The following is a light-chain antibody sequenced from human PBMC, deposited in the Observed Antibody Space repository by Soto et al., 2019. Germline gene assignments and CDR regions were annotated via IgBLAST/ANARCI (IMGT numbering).Light chain of an antibody. V-gene: IGLV6-57*04. CDR1: SGSIASNY. J-gene: IGLJ2*01. CDR3: QSYDSRNLVV. Sequence: NFMLTQPHSVSESPGKTVTISCTRSSGSIASNYVQWYQQRPGSAPTTVIYEDNQRPSGVPDRFSGSIDSSSNSASLTISGLKTEEEADYYCQSYDSRNLVVFGGGTKLTVL. CDR2: EDN.